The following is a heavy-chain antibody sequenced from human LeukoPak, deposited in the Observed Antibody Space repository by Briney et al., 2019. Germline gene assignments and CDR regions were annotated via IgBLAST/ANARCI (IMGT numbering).Heavy chain of an antibody. Sequence: ASVKVSCKASGYTFTSYYMHWVRQAPGQGLEWMGIINPSGGSASYAQKFQGRVTMTRDTSTSTVYMELSSLRSEDTAVYYCGRGSSGWYSVAYWGQGTLVTVSS. CDR3: GRGSSGWYSVAY. CDR2: INPSGGSA. D-gene: IGHD6-19*01. V-gene: IGHV1-46*01. J-gene: IGHJ4*02. CDR1: GYTFTSYY.